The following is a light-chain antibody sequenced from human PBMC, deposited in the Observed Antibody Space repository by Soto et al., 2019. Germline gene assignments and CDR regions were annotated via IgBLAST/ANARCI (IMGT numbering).Light chain of an antibody. CDR3: QQYNSYPMYP. V-gene: IGKV1-5*01. J-gene: IGKJ2*01. CDR2: DAS. Sequence: DIQMTQSPSTLSASVGDRVTITCRASQSISSWLAWYQQKPGKAPKLLIYDASSLESGVTSRFSGSGSGTEFTLTISSLQPDDFATYYCQQYNSYPMYPFGQGTKLEIK. CDR1: QSISSW.